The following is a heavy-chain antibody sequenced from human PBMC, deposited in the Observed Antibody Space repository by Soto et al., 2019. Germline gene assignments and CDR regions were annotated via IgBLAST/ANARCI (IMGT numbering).Heavy chain of an antibody. CDR2: IIPIFGTA. J-gene: IGHJ4*02. CDR1: GGTFSTYA. D-gene: IGHD5-18*01. Sequence: QVQLVQSGAEVKKPGSSVKVSCKASGGTFSTYAISWVRQAPGQWLEWMGGIIPIFGTANYAQKFQGRVTITADESTSTAYMELSSLRSEDTAVYYCARDKGDVDTAMAPFDYWGQGTLVTVSS. CDR3: ARDKGDVDTAMAPFDY. V-gene: IGHV1-69*01.